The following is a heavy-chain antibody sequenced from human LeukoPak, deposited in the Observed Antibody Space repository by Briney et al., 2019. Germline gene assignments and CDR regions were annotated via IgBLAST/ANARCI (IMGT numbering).Heavy chain of an antibody. D-gene: IGHD2-15*01. CDR1: GYTFTSYD. CDR3: ARVDDEYCSGGSCYYYYGMDI. Sequence: ASVKVSCKASGYTFTSYDINWVRQATGPGLEWMGWMNPNSGNTGYAQKFQGRVTMTRNTSISTAYMELSSLRSEDTAVYYCARVDDEYCSGGSCYYYYGMDIWGQGTTVTVSS. CDR2: MNPNSGNT. J-gene: IGHJ6*02. V-gene: IGHV1-8*01.